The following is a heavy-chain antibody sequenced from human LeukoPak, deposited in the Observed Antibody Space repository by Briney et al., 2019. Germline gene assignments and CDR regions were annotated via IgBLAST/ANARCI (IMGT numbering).Heavy chain of an antibody. V-gene: IGHV3-30*02. J-gene: IGHJ4*02. CDR3: AKDLGNWNSEYYFDY. CDR1: GFTFSSYG. CDR2: IRYDGSNK. D-gene: IGHD1-7*01. Sequence: PGGSLRLSCAASGFTFSSYGMHWVRQAPGKGLEWVAFIRYDGSNKYYADSVKGRFTISRDNSKSTLYLQMNSLRAEDTAVYYCAKDLGNWNSEYYFDYWGQGTLVTVSS.